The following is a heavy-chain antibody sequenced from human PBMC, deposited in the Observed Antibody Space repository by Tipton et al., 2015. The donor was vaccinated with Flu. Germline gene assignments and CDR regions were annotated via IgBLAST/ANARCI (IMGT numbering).Heavy chain of an antibody. J-gene: IGHJ3*01. CDR3: ARREYSNYVSEPKSWFDP. CDR1: GDSLGSNYF. Sequence: TLSLTCSVSGDSLGSNYFWGWIRQPPGKGLEWIGNIHRGGSPYHNPSLRSRVTMSVDTSKNQFYLRLSSVTAADTAVYYCARREYSNYVSEPKSWFDPWGQGTMVTVSS. D-gene: IGHD6-6*01. V-gene: IGHV4-38-2*01. CDR2: IHRGGSP.